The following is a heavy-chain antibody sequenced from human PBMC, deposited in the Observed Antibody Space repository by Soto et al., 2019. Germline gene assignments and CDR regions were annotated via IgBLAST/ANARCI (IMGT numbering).Heavy chain of an antibody. Sequence: GGSLRLSCEASGFSFSNYWMSWVRQAPGKGLECVANTKQAGSQTYYVDSVKGRFTISRDNAKNSLYLQMNSLRVDDTAVYYCARYPNPTVPGIPLDLGRQGTQATVAS. CDR1: GFSFSNYW. V-gene: IGHV3-7*03. D-gene: IGHD6-19*01. J-gene: IGHJ5*02. CDR2: TKQAGSQT. CDR3: ARYPNPTVPGIPLDL.